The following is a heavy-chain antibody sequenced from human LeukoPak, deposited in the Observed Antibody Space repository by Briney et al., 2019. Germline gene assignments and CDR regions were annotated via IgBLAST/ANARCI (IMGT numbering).Heavy chain of an antibody. CDR2: ISYDGSNK. CDR3: ARSPQYSSGPFDY. CDR1: GFTFSSYG. V-gene: IGHV3-30*03. J-gene: IGHJ4*02. D-gene: IGHD6-19*01. Sequence: PGGSLRLSCAASGFTFSSYGMHWVRQAPGKGLEWVAVISYDGSNKYYADSVKGRFTISRDNSKNTLYLQMNSLRAEDTAVYYCARSPQYSSGPFDYWGQGTLVTVSS.